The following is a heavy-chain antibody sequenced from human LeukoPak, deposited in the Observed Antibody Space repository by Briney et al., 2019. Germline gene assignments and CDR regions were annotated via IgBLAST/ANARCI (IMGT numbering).Heavy chain of an antibody. CDR2: MNPNSGNT. Sequence: GASVKVSCKASGYTFTSYDINWVRQATGQGLEWMGWMNPNSGNTGYAQKFHGRVTITRNTSISTAYMELSSLRSEDTAVYYCARGPGLTWWYDFWSGYYQSNFDYWGQGTLVTVSS. CDR1: GYTFTSYD. CDR3: ARGPGLTWWYDFWSGYYQSNFDY. V-gene: IGHV1-8*03. J-gene: IGHJ4*02. D-gene: IGHD3-3*01.